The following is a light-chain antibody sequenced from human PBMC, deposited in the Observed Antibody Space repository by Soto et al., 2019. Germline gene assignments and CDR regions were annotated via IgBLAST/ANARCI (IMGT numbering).Light chain of an antibody. CDR2: DVR. CDR3: SSYTSRSTQV. Sequence: QSVLTQPASVSGSPGQSITISCTGTSSDVGGYNYVSWYQQHLGKAPKLMIYDVRNRPSGVSNRFSGSKSGNTAFLTISGVQDEVEDDYNCSSYTSRSTQVFGGGTKLTVL. J-gene: IGLJ2*01. V-gene: IGLV2-14*01. CDR1: SSDVGGYNY.